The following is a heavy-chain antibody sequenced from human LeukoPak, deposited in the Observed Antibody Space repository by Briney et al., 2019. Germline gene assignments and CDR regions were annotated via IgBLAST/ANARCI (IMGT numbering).Heavy chain of an antibody. V-gene: IGHV4-34*01. J-gene: IGHJ5*02. CDR1: GGSFSGYY. CDR2: INHSGST. CDR3: ARDDSSSWYNWFDP. Sequence: SETLSLTCAVYGGSFSGYYWSWIRQPPGKGLEWIGEINHSGSTNYNPSLKSRVTISVDTSKNQFSLKLSSVTAADTAVYYCARDDSSSWYNWFDPWGQGTLVTVSS. D-gene: IGHD6-13*01.